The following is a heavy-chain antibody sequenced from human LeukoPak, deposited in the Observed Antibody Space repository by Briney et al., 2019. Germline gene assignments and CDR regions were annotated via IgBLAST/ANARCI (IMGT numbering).Heavy chain of an antibody. CDR1: GYTFTGYY. Sequence: ASVKVSCKASGYTFTGYYIHWVRQAPGHGLEWMGWINPNSGGTNYAQKFRGRVTMTRDTSISTAYMELSRLTSDDTAVYYCARDAIVRDYSNSDYWGQGTLVTVSS. J-gene: IGHJ4*02. CDR2: INPNSGGT. CDR3: ARDAIVRDYSNSDY. V-gene: IGHV1-2*02. D-gene: IGHD4-11*01.